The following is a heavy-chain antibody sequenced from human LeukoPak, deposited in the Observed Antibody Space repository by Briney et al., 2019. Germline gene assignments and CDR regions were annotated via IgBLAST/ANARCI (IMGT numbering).Heavy chain of an antibody. V-gene: IGHV3-21*01. CDR3: ARGWGAAAATPRGY. Sequence: GGSLRLSCAASGFTFSSYSMNWVRQAPGKGLEWVSSISSSSSYIYYADSVKGRFTISRDNAKNSLYLQMNSLRAADTAVYYCARGWGAAAATPRGYWGQGTLVTVSS. CDR1: GFTFSSYS. D-gene: IGHD6-13*01. CDR2: ISSSSSYI. J-gene: IGHJ4*02.